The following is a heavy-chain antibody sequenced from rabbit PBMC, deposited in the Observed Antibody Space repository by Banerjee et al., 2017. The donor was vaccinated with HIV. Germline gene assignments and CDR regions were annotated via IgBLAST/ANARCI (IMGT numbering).Heavy chain of an antibody. CDR2: ISAGSSGST. D-gene: IGHD6-1*01. Sequence: QSLEESGGGLVKPGASLTLTCTASGFDFSRDAMCWVRQAPGKGLEWIGCISAGSSGSTYYASWAKGRFTISKTSSTTVTLQMTSLTAADTATYFCARDSYYTYGYIGAFNLWGQGTLVTVS. CDR1: GFDFSRDA. J-gene: IGHJ4*01. V-gene: IGHV1S40*01. CDR3: ARDSYYTYGYIGAFNL.